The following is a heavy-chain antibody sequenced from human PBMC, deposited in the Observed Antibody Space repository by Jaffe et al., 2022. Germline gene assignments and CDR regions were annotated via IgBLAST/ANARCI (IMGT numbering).Heavy chain of an antibody. CDR1: GGSISSSSYY. CDR3: ANLSPELGYCSGGSCPGYFQH. Sequence: QLQLQESGPGLVKPSETLSLTCTVSGGSISSSSYYWGWIRQPPGKGLEWIGSIYYSGSTYYNPSLKSRVTISVDTSKNQFSLKLSSVTAADTAVYYCANLSPELGYCSGGSCPGYFQHWGQGTLVTVSS. CDR2: IYYSGST. V-gene: IGHV4-39*01. D-gene: IGHD2-15*01. J-gene: IGHJ1*01.